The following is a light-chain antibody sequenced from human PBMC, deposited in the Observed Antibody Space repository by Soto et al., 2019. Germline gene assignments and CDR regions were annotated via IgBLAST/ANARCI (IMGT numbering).Light chain of an antibody. J-gene: IGKJ4*01. CDR3: QQYDTYPLT. Sequence: DIQMTQSPSSLSASVGDRVSITCRASPGISGWLAWYQQKPEKAPKSLVYAASSLHSGVPSRFSGSGSGTEFTLTIINLQPEDSATYYFQQYDTYPLTFVGGTKVEIK. V-gene: IGKV1D-16*01. CDR2: AAS. CDR1: PGISGW.